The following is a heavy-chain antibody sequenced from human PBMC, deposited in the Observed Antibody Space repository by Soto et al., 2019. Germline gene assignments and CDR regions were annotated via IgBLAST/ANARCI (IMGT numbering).Heavy chain of an antibody. CDR2: VSGYNRNT. CDR3: ARERQWEPLLY. D-gene: IGHD1-26*01. J-gene: IGHJ4*02. V-gene: IGHV1-18*01. CDR1: GYTFTNYG. Sequence: QVQLVQSGVEVKMPGASVKLACKASGYTFTNYGLTWVRQVPGQGLEWIGWVSGYNRNTNYAQKFEDRVIMTTDTSTSTAFLELRSLRPDATGIYYCARERQWEPLLYWGQGTLLTVSP.